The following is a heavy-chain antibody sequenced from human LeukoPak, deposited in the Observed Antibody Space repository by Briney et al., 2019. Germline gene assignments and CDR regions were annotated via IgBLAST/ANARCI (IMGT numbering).Heavy chain of an antibody. CDR1: GFTFSSYS. J-gene: IGHJ4*02. Sequence: GGSLRLSCAASGFTFSSYSMDWVRQAPGKGLEWVANIKQDGSEKYYVDSVKGRFTISRDNAKNSLYLQMNSLRAEDTAVYYCARETTGSYDLDYWGQGTLVTVSS. CDR2: IKQDGSEK. CDR3: ARETTGSYDLDY. V-gene: IGHV3-7*01. D-gene: IGHD3-16*01.